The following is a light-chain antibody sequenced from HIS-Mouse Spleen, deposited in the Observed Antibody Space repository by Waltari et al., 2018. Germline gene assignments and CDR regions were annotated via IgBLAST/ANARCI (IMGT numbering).Light chain of an antibody. CDR1: RLDVGSYNL. CDR3: CSYAGSSTWV. Sequence: QSALTQPASVSGSPGQSLTISCTGTRLDVGSYNLVSWYQQHPGKAPKLLIYEGSKRPSGVSNRFSGSKSGNTASLTISGLQAEDEADYYCCSYAGSSTWVFGGGTKLTVL. CDR2: EGS. J-gene: IGLJ3*02. V-gene: IGLV2-23*01.